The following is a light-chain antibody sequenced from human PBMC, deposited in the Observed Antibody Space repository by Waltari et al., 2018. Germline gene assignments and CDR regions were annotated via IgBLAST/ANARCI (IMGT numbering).Light chain of an antibody. CDR3: QQRGNWPSGYT. V-gene: IGKV3-11*01. CDR2: DAS. J-gene: IGKJ2*01. CDR1: QSVSTY. Sequence: EIVLTQSPATLSLSPGETATLSCRASQSVSTYLTWYQQKPGQAPRLLIYDASRRATGIAARFSGSGSGPEFTLTISSLEPEDFAVYYCQQRGNWPSGYTFGQGTKLEIK.